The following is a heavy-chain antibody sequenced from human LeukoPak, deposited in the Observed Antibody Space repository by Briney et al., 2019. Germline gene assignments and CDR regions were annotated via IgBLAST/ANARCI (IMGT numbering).Heavy chain of an antibody. CDR3: ARAPMIRGAITHFDP. D-gene: IGHD3-10*01. Sequence: GGSLRLSCAASGFTFSSYSMNWVRQAPGKGLEWVSYIDSGSTTIYYADSVRGRFTISRDNAENSLSLHVNILRDEDTAVYYCARAPMIRGAITHFDPWGQGTLVTVSS. CDR2: IDSGSTTI. CDR1: GFTFSSYS. V-gene: IGHV3-48*02. J-gene: IGHJ5*02.